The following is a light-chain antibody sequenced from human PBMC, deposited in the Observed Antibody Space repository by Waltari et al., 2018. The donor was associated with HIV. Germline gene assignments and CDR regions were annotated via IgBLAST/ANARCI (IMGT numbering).Light chain of an antibody. CDR2: DVS. CDR1: SSDVGGYNY. V-gene: IGLV2-11*01. CDR3: CSYAGSYTR. Sequence: QSALTQPRSVSGSPGQSVTFSCTGTSSDVGGYNYVSWYQQHPGKAPKLMIYDVSKRPSGVPDRFSGSKSGNTASLTISGLQAEDEVDYYGCSYAGSYTRFGGGTKLTVL. J-gene: IGLJ2*01.